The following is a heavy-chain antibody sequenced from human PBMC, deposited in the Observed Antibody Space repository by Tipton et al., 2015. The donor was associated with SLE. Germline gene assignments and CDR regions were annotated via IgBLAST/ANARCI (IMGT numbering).Heavy chain of an antibody. CDR1: GFTFSSYW. J-gene: IGHJ2*01. V-gene: IGHV3-7*01. CDR2: IKQDGSEK. Sequence: SLRLSCAASGFTFSSYWMSWVRQAPGKGLEWVANIKQDGSEKYYADSVKGRFTISRDNSKNTLYLQMNSLRAEDTAVYYCARLSGSYSNWHFDLWGRGTLVSVSS. D-gene: IGHD1-26*01. CDR3: ARLSGSYSNWHFDL.